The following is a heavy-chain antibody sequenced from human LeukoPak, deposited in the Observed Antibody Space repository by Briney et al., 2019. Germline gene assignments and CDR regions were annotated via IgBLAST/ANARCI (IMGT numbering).Heavy chain of an antibody. CDR2: INPNSGGT. CDR1: GYTFTGYY. CDR3: ARRGEYCSSTSCYSGAPYYYYYMDV. Sequence: ASVKVSCKASGYTFTGYYMHWVRQAPGQGLEWMGWINPNSGGTNYAQKFRGRVTMTRDTSISTAYTELSRLRSDDTAVYYCARRGEYCSSTSCYSGAPYYYYYMDVWGKGTTVTVSS. D-gene: IGHD2-2*01. J-gene: IGHJ6*03. V-gene: IGHV1-2*02.